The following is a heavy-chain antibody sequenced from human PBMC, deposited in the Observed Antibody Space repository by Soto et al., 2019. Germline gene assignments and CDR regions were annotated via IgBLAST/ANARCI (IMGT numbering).Heavy chain of an antibody. Sequence: HVQLVQSGAEVKKPGSSVKVSCKASGGTFSSYAINWVRQAPGQGLEWMGGIIPIFATADYAQKFQGRVTITTVQSTSTAFMGLSSLRSEYTAVYYCAQCLLGVNYFYGMDVWDQGTTVTASS. D-gene: IGHD6-19*01. V-gene: IGHV1-69*05. CDR2: IIPIFATA. J-gene: IGHJ6*02. CDR1: GGTFSSYA. CDR3: AQCLLGVNYFYGMDV.